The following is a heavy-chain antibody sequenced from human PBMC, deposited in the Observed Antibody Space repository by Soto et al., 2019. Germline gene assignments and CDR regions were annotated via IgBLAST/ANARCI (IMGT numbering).Heavy chain of an antibody. J-gene: IGHJ4*02. D-gene: IGHD3-10*01. CDR3: ASSYGSGDRDFDY. Sequence: QVQLVQSGAEVKRPGSSVKVSCKASGDTFNFYSINWVRQAPGLGLEWMGRVNPIVSMSNYAQKFQGRVTMAAAKSTSTAYMELRSLRSEDTAIYDCASSYGSGDRDFDYWGQGALVTVSS. V-gene: IGHV1-69*02. CDR2: VNPIVSMS. CDR1: GDTFNFYS.